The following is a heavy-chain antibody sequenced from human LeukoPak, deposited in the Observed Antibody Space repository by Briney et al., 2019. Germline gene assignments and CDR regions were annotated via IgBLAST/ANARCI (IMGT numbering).Heavy chain of an antibody. D-gene: IGHD5-12*01. CDR3: ARLFSGYDLSYYYYYMDV. V-gene: IGHV5-51*01. CDR2: IYPGDSDT. CDR1: GYSFTSYW. Sequence: GESLKISCKGSGYSFTSYWIGWVRQMPGKGLEWMGIIYPGDSDTRYSPSFQGQVTISADKSISTAYLQWSSLKASDTAMYYCARLFSGYDLSYYYYYMDVWGKGTTVTISS. J-gene: IGHJ6*03.